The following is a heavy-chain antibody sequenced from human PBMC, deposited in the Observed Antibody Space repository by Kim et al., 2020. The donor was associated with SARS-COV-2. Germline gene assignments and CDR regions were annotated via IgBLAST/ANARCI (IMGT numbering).Heavy chain of an antibody. CDR3: ARAWRGYSSSWRYYFDY. D-gene: IGHD6-13*01. CDR1: GGSISSYY. CDR2: IYYSGST. V-gene: IGHV4-59*12. Sequence: SETLSLTCTASGGSISSYYWSWIRQPPGKGLEWIGYIYYSGSTNSNPSLKRRVTISVDTSKNQISLKLRSVTAADTAVNYCARAWRGYSSSWRYYFDYWG. J-gene: IGHJ4*01.